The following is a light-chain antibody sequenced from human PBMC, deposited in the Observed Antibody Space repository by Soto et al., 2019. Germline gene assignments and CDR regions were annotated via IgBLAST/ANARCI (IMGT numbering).Light chain of an antibody. Sequence: QSVLTQPASVSGSLGQSITISCTGTSSDVGAYKYVSWYQQHPGKAPKLIIFEVSTRPSGVSNRFSGSKSDNTASLTISGLQAGDEADYYCSSYTTRNTRVFGGGTKVTVL. CDR3: SSYTTRNTRV. CDR2: EVS. V-gene: IGLV2-14*01. CDR1: SSDVGAYKY. J-gene: IGLJ3*02.